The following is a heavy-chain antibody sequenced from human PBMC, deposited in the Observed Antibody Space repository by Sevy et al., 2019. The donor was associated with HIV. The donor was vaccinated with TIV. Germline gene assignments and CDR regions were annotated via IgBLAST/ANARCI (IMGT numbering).Heavy chain of an antibody. CDR3: AREGCTKPHDY. CDR1: GFTFSKYS. Sequence: GGSLRLSCAASGFTFSKYSMSWVRQPPGKGLEWVSTLSFGCGEINYADSVKGRLTISGDNSKSSVYLQMNNLRPEDTAVYYCAREGCTKPHDYWGQGTLVTVSS. J-gene: IGHJ4*02. D-gene: IGHD2-8*01. CDR2: LSFGCGEI. V-gene: IGHV3-23*01.